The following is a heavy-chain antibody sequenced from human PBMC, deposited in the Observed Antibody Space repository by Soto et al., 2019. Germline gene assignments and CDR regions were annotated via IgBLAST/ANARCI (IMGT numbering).Heavy chain of an antibody. CDR1: GGSVTNSSYY. D-gene: IGHD4-17*01. CDR3: VSQRTTVPTQAYFDY. J-gene: IGHJ4*02. V-gene: IGHV4-39*01. CDR2: VYYRGRS. Sequence: SETLSLTCTVSGGSVTNSSYYWGWIRQSPGKGLEWIGSVYYRGRSYSKSSVKSRVTISVDTSKNRFSLSLNSVTASDTAVYFCVSQRTTVPTQAYFDYWGPGALVTVYS.